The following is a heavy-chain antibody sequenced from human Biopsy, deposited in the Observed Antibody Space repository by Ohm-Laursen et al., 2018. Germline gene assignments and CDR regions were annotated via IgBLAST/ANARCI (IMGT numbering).Heavy chain of an antibody. CDR3: ARVGSGWAPFDK. V-gene: IGHV3-33*08. Sequence: SLRLSCAASGFTFNNYGMQWVRQAPGKGLEWVAVIWHDGRNKQYADSVKGRVTISRDNSKSTLFLQMDSLRVDDTAVYFCARVGSGWAPFDKWGPGTLVTVSS. J-gene: IGHJ4*02. CDR2: IWHDGRNK. D-gene: IGHD6-19*01. CDR1: GFTFNNYG.